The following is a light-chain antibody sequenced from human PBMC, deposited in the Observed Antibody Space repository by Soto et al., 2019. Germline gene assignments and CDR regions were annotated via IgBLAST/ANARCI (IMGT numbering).Light chain of an antibody. Sequence: EIVLTQSPATLSLSPGESATISCSASRSVSNYLAWYQQKPGQAPRLLIYDASSRATGIPDRFSGSGSGTGFTLTISRLEPEDFAVYYCQQYGSSPQWTFGQGTKVDI. CDR1: RSVSNY. V-gene: IGKV3-20*01. CDR3: QQYGSSPQWT. CDR2: DAS. J-gene: IGKJ1*01.